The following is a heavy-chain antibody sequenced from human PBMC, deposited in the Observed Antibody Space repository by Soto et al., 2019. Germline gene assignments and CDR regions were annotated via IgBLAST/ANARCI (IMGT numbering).Heavy chain of an antibody. CDR3: ARGTRVIPAESDFDY. D-gene: IGHD2-2*01. CDR1: GFTFSTYW. Sequence: EVQLVESGGGLVQPGGSLRLSCAASGFTFSTYWMHWVRQAPGKGLVWVSRTNTDGSSTTYADSAEGRFTISRDNAKNTLYLQMNSLRAEDTAVYYCARGTRVIPAESDFDYWGQGTLVTVSS. J-gene: IGHJ4*02. CDR2: TNTDGSST. V-gene: IGHV3-74*01.